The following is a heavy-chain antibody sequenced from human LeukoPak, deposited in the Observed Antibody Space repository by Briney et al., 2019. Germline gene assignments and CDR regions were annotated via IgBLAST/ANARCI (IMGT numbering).Heavy chain of an antibody. V-gene: IGHV4-4*07. D-gene: IGHD3-9*01. CDR3: ARDYEASDDILTGYKNDDAFDI. CDR2: IYTSGST. Sequence: PSETLSLTCTVSGGSISSYYWSWIRQPAGKGLEWIGRIYTSGSTNYNPSLKSRVTMSVDTSKNQFSLKLSSVTAADTAVYYCARDYEASDDILTGYKNDDAFDIWGQGTMVTVSS. CDR1: GGSISSYY. J-gene: IGHJ3*02.